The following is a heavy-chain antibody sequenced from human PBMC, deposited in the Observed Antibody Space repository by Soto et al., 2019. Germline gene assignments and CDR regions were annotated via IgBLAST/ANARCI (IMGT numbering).Heavy chain of an antibody. J-gene: IGHJ6*02. D-gene: IGHD2-15*01. CDR1: GFTFRSYT. Sequence: GGSLRLSYVASGFTFRSYTMNGVRHAPGKGLEWVSGIRGFSPYTFYSESVKGRFTISRDNAKNSLYLQMNSLRAEDTAVYYCARDRGYDAHDYYYNAMDVWGQGTTVTVSS. CDR2: IRGFSPYT. V-gene: IGHV3-21*01. CDR3: ARDRGYDAHDYYYNAMDV.